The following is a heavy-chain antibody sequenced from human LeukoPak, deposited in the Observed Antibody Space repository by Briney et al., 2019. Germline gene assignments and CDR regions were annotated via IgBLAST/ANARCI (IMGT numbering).Heavy chain of an antibody. V-gene: IGHV4-4*07. Sequence: SETLYLTCTVSGGSISSYYWSWIRQPAGKGLEWIGRIYASGGTNYNPSLKSRLTISVDKSKNQFSLRLSSVTAADTAVYYCARSVGYCSSASRYVNWFDPWGQGILVTVSS. J-gene: IGHJ5*02. CDR2: IYASGGT. D-gene: IGHD2-2*01. CDR3: ARSVGYCSSASRYVNWFDP. CDR1: GGSISSYY.